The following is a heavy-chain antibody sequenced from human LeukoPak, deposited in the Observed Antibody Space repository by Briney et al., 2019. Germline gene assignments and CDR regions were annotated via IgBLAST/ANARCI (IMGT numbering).Heavy chain of an antibody. CDR3: ARLYSGTRPPDY. CDR1: GDSISSTTYY. CDR2: IYYRGNP. V-gene: IGHV4-39*01. D-gene: IGHD6-6*01. Sequence: SETLSLTCTVSGDSISSTTYYWGFIRQPPGKGLEWIGSIYYRGNPYYNPSLKSRVTISVDTSNNQFSLKLSSVTAADTAVYYCARLYSGTRPPDYWGQGTLVTVSS. J-gene: IGHJ4*02.